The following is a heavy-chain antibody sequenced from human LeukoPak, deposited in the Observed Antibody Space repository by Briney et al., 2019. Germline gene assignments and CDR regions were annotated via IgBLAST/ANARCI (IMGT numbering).Heavy chain of an antibody. V-gene: IGHV3-74*01. J-gene: IGHJ4*02. CDR3: ARDRGRFLEWLLPHFDY. D-gene: IGHD3-3*01. CDR1: GFTFSSNW. Sequence: GGSLRLSCAASGFTFSSNWMHWVRQAPGKGLVWVSRIKGDGSSTSYADSVKGRFTISRDNAKNSLYLQMNSLRAEDTAVYYCARDRGRFLEWLLPHFDYWGQGTLVTVSS. CDR2: IKGDGSST.